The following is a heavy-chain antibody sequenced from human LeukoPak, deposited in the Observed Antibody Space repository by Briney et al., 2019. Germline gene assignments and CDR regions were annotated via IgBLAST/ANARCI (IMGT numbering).Heavy chain of an antibody. V-gene: IGHV3-48*03. D-gene: IGHD3-22*01. J-gene: IGHJ4*02. CDR3: AKGNYYDLPYYFDY. CDR1: GFTFSSYE. Sequence: PGGSLRLSCAASGFTFSSYEMNWVRQAPGKGLEWVSYISSSGSTIYYADSVKGRFTISRDNAKNSLYLQMNSLRAEDTALYYCAKGNYYDLPYYFDYWGQGTLVTVSS. CDR2: ISSSGSTI.